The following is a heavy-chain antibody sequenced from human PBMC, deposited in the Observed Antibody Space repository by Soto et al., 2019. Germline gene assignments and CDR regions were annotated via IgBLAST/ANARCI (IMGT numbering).Heavy chain of an antibody. J-gene: IGHJ4*02. V-gene: IGHV3-64*01. CDR2: ISHDGYNT. Sequence: EVQLVESGGGLVQPGGSLRLSCAASGFTFSASTIHWVRQAPGKGLEYISAISHDGYNTYYANSVKGRFTISRDNSKSTLYLQMGSLGPEDMAVCYCARDDYGDYVFTYWGRGTLVTVSS. D-gene: IGHD4-17*01. CDR3: ARDDYGDYVFTY. CDR1: GFTFSAST.